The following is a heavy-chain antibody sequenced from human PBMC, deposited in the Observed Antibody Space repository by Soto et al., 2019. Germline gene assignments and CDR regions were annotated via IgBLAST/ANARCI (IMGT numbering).Heavy chain of an antibody. V-gene: IGHV3-23*01. CDR2: ISGSGGST. CDR1: GFTFSSYA. Sequence: GGSLRLSCAASGFTFSSYAMSWVRQAPGKGLEWVSAISGSGGSTYYADSVKGRFTISRDNSKNTLYLQMNSLRAEDTAVYYCAKEDASRYYDFWSGYPSPLDYWGQGTLVTVSS. J-gene: IGHJ4*02. D-gene: IGHD3-3*01. CDR3: AKEDASRYYDFWSGYPSPLDY.